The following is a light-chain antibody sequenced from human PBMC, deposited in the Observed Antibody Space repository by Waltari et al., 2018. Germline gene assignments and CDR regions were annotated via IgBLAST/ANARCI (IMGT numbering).Light chain of an antibody. CDR2: EGS. CDR1: SSDVGSYNL. Sequence: QSALTQPASVSGSPGQSITISCTGTSSDVGSYNLVSWYQQHPGKAPKLMIYEGSNWPSGVSKRFSGSKSGNTASLTISGLQAEDEADYYCCSYAGSSTWVFGGGTKLTVL. V-gene: IGLV2-23*01. CDR3: CSYAGSSTWV. J-gene: IGLJ3*02.